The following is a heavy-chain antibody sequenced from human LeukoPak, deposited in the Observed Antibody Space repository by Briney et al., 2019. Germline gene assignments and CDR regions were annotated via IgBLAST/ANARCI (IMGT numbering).Heavy chain of an antibody. V-gene: IGHV1-2*02. Sequence: ASVKVSCKASGYTFKDYYMNWVRQAPGQGLEWMGWINPNSGATKFAQKFQGRITLTRDMSINIASMELTRLRSDDTAIYYCAREGPLTTEMGDYYTLDVWGQGTTVIVSS. CDR2: INPNSGAT. J-gene: IGHJ6*02. CDR1: GYTFKDYY. CDR3: AREGPLTTEMGDYYTLDV. D-gene: IGHD4-11*01.